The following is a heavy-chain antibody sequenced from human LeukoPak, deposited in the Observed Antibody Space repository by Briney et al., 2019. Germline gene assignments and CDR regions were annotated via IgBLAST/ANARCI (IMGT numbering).Heavy chain of an antibody. V-gene: IGHV4-30-4*01. CDR1: GGSISSGDYY. CDR3: ARESRYCSSTNCYATIDY. CDR2: IYYSGST. J-gene: IGHJ4*02. Sequence: SQTLSLTCTVSGGSISSGDYYWSWIRQPPGKGLEWIGYIYYSGSTYYNPSLKSRVTISVDTSKNQFSLKLSSVTAADTAVYYCARESRYCSSTNCYATIDYWGQGTLVTVSS. D-gene: IGHD2-2*01.